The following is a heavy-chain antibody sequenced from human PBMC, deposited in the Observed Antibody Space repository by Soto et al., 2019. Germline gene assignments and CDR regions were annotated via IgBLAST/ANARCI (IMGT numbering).Heavy chain of an antibody. Sequence: GGSLRLSCVASGFTFSSYGMHWVRQAPGKGLEWVAVISYDGSNKYYADSVKGRFTISRDNSKNTLYLQMNSLRAEDTAVYYCAKDGSSGWYRTAYYFDYWGQGTLVTVSS. CDR3: AKDGSSGWYRTAYYFDY. D-gene: IGHD6-19*01. V-gene: IGHV3-30*18. CDR1: GFTFSSYG. CDR2: ISYDGSNK. J-gene: IGHJ4*02.